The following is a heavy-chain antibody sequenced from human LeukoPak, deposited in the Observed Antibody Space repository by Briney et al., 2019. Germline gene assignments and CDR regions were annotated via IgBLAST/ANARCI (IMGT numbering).Heavy chain of an antibody. CDR3: ASGGTMVRGVIRPYYFDY. Sequence: SETLSLTSAVSGGSISSSSWWSWVRQPPGKGLEWIGEIYHSGSTNYNPSLKSRVTISVDKSKNQFSLKLSSVTAADTAVYYCASGGTMVRGVIRPYYFDYWGQGTLVTVSS. CDR2: IYHSGST. D-gene: IGHD3-10*01. CDR1: GGSISSSSW. J-gene: IGHJ4*02. V-gene: IGHV4-4*02.